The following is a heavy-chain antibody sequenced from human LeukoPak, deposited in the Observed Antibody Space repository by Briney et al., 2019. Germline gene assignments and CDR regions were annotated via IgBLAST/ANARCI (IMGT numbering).Heavy chain of an antibody. CDR1: EFTFSTYG. Sequence: GGSLRLSCAASEFTFSTYGMHWARQAPGKGLEWVAVISYDGSYKFYADSVKGRFTISRDNSKSTLYLQMNSLRAEDTAVYCCARDLYSSSWYPNDYYYGMDVWGQGTTVTVSS. V-gene: IGHV3-30*03. J-gene: IGHJ6*02. CDR2: ISYDGSYK. CDR3: ARDLYSSSWYPNDYYYGMDV. D-gene: IGHD6-13*01.